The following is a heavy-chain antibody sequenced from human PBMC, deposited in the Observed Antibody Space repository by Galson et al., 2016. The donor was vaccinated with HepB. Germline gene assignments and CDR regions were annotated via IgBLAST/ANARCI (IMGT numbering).Heavy chain of an antibody. Sequence: SLRLSCAASGFTFSTYSMNWVRQAPGKGLEWVSYISSSSGTIYYADSVLGRFTISRDNAKNSLYLQMNSLRDEDTAVYYCARDNHPIDMLRGLFDYWGQGTLVTVSS. CDR3: ARDNHPIDMLRGLFDY. CDR1: GFTFSTYS. CDR2: ISSSSGTI. V-gene: IGHV3-48*02. D-gene: IGHD3-10*01. J-gene: IGHJ4*02.